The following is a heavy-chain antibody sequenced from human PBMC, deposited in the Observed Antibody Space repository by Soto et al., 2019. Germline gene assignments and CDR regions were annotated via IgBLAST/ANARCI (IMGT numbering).Heavy chain of an antibody. J-gene: IGHJ5*02. V-gene: IGHV4-31*03. CDR2: IFYSGST. Sequence: QVQLQESGPGLVKASQTLSLTCTVSGGSISSGGDYWNWIRQHPGKGLEYIGYIFYSGSTYYNPSLNSRLTLSADTSRNQLSLKLRSVTAADTAVYFCARGAPYSDGDTYYKQIDLWGQGILVTVSS. D-gene: IGHD3-22*01. CDR1: GGSISSGGDY. CDR3: ARGAPYSDGDTYYKQIDL.